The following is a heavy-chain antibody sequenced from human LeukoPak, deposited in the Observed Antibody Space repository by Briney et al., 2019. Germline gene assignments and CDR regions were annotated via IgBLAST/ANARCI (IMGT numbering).Heavy chain of an antibody. V-gene: IGHV3-9*01. J-gene: IGHJ2*01. CDR2: ISWNSGSI. CDR3: AKDEEPSLNGYFDL. CDR1: GFTFSSYS. Sequence: QPGGSLRLSCAASGFTFSSYSMNWVRQAPGKGLEWVSGISWNSGSIGYADSVKGRFTISRDNAKNSLYLQMNSLRAEDTALYYCAKDEEPSLNGYFDLWGRGTLVTVSS.